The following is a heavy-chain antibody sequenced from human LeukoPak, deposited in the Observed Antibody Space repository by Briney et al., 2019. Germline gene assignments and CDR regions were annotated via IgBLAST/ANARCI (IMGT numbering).Heavy chain of an antibody. Sequence: PGGSLRLSCAGSGFTFSSYAMNWVRQAPGKGLEWVSGISASGGCTYYAGSVKGRFTISRDNSKNTLYLQMNSLRVEDTAVYYCAKIVASTNTGYWGQGTLVTVSS. J-gene: IGHJ4*02. CDR3: AKIVASTNTGY. V-gene: IGHV3-23*01. D-gene: IGHD2-15*01. CDR1: GFTFSSYA. CDR2: ISASGGCT.